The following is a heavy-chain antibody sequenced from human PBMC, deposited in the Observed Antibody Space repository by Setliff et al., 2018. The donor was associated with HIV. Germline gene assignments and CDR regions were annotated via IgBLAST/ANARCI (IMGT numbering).Heavy chain of an antibody. CDR2: IYYSGST. CDR3: ARNSKNWNYPVEYYDYYMDV. Sequence: LSLTCTVSGGSISSGGYYWSWIRQHPGKGLEWIGYIYYSGSTYYNPSLKSRVTISLDTSKNQFSLKVSSMTAADTAVYYCARNSKNWNYPVEYYDYYMDVWGTGTTVTSP. V-gene: IGHV4-31*03. J-gene: IGHJ6*03. CDR1: GGSISSGGYY. D-gene: IGHD1-7*01.